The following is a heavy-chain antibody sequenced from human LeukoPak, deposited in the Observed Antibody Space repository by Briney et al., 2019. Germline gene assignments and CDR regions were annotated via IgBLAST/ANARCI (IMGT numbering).Heavy chain of an antibody. Sequence: GASVKVSCKASGYTFTGYYMHWVRQAPGQGLEWTAWINPKSGGADSALKFQGRVTLTRDTSINTAYMEVRGLTSNDTAVYYCASVGGPWGPGTLVIVSS. CDR1: GYTFTGYY. J-gene: IGHJ5*02. D-gene: IGHD1-26*01. CDR3: ASVGGP. CDR2: INPKSGGA. V-gene: IGHV1-2*02.